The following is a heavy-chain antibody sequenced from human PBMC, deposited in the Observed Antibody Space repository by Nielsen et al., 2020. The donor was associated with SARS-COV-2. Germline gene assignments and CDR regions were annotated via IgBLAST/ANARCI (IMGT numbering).Heavy chain of an antibody. D-gene: IGHD2-2*02. CDR2: INWNGGST. V-gene: IGHV3-20*04. J-gene: IGHJ4*02. CDR1: GFTFDDYG. Sequence: GGSLRLSCAASGFTFDDYGMSWVRQAPGKGLEWVSGINWNGGSTGYADSVKGRFTISRDNAKNSLYLQMNSLRAEDTAVYYCAKSKAYLYYFDYWGQGTLVTVSS. CDR3: AKSKAYLYYFDY.